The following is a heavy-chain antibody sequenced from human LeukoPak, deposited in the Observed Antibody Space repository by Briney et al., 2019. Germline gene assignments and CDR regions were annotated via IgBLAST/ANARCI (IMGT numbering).Heavy chain of an antibody. CDR3: ARDNGYYDSSGYYFYFDY. CDR1: GGSISSGSYY. CDR2: IYTSGST. J-gene: IGHJ4*02. V-gene: IGHV4-61*02. Sequence: SETLSLTCTVSGGSISSGSYYWSWIRQPAGKGLEWIGRIYTSGSTNYNPSLKSRVTISVDTSKNQFSLKLSSVTAADTAVYYCARDNGYYDSSGYYFYFDYWGQGTLVTVSS. D-gene: IGHD3-22*01.